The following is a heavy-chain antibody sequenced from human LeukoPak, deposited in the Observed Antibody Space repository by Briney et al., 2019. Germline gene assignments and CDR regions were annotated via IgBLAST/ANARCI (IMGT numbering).Heavy chain of an antibody. D-gene: IGHD6-13*01. V-gene: IGHV3-30*18. CDR1: GFTFSSYG. J-gene: IGHJ4*02. Sequence: GGSLRLSCAASGFTFSSYGMHWVRQAPDKGLEWVAVISYDGSNKYYADSVKGRFTISRDNSKNTLYLQMNSLRAEDTAVYYCAKEAPPYSSSWYNYFDYWGQGTLVTVSS. CDR3: AKEAPPYSSSWYNYFDY. CDR2: ISYDGSNK.